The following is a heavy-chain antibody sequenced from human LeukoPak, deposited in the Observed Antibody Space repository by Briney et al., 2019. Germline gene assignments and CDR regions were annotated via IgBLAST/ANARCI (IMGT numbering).Heavy chain of an antibody. D-gene: IGHD6-19*01. V-gene: IGHV3-30*04. CDR3: AKDPRRGAVAQYYFDY. J-gene: IGHJ4*02. Sequence: PGRSLRLSCAASGFTFSTYAMNWVRQAPGKGLEWVAVISYDGSNKYYADSVKGRFTISRDDSKNTLYLQMNSLRAEDTAVYYCAKDPRRGAVAQYYFDYWGQGTLVTVSS. CDR2: ISYDGSNK. CDR1: GFTFSTYA.